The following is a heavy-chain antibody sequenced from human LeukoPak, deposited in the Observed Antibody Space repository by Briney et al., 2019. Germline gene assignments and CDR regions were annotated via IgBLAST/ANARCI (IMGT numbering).Heavy chain of an antibody. CDR3: ARRDKDDILTGPFDY. CDR2: INHSGST. V-gene: IGHV4-34*01. J-gene: IGHJ4*02. CDR1: GESFSGYY. D-gene: IGHD3-9*01. Sequence: SETLSLTCAVYGESFSGYYWSWIRQPPGKGLEWIGEINHSGSTNYNPSLKSRVTISVDTSKNQFSLKLSSVTAADTAVYYCARRDKDDILTGPFDYWGQGTLVTVSS.